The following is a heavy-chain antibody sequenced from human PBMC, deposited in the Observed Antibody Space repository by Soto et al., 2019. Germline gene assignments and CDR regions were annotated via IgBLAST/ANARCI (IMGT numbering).Heavy chain of an antibody. Sequence: PGESLKISCKGSGYSFTSYWISWVRQMPGKGLEWMGRIDPSDSYTNYSPSFQGHVTISADKSISTAYLQWSSLKASDTAMYYCARHKSIGYDFWSGPGAFHICGQGTMVTVS. CDR1: GYSFTSYW. CDR2: IDPSDSYT. D-gene: IGHD3-3*01. J-gene: IGHJ3*02. V-gene: IGHV5-10-1*01. CDR3: ARHKSIGYDFWSGPGAFHI.